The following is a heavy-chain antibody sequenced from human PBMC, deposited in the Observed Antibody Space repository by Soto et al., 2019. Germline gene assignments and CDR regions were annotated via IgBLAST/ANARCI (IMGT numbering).Heavy chain of an antibody. CDR3: ARDRGVAPPVAGNTHYYYYMDV. CDR2: ISAFNGKT. CDR1: GYSFTNYG. Sequence: QDQLVQSGAEVKKPGASVTVSCKASGYSFTNYGITWVRQAPGQGLEWLGWISAFNGKTHYAQKVQGRVTMTTDASTSTAYMELRSLRSDDTAVYYCARDRGVAPPVAGNTHYYYYMDVWGKGTTVTVSS. V-gene: IGHV1-18*01. J-gene: IGHJ6*03. D-gene: IGHD6-19*01.